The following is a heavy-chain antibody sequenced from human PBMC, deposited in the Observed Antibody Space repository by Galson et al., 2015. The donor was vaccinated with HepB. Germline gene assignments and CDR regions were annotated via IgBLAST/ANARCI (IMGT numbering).Heavy chain of an antibody. CDR1: GFTVDHYW. V-gene: IGHV3-74*01. D-gene: IGHD1-26*01. CDR2: INADGGDT. Sequence: SLRLACAASGFTVDHYWIHWVRQAPGKGLVWVSRINADGGDTGYADSAEGRFTISRDHAKSVLYLQMDSLTVADTAVYYCARDSGSYPFDYWGQGTLVTVSS. CDR3: ARDSGSYPFDY. J-gene: IGHJ4*02.